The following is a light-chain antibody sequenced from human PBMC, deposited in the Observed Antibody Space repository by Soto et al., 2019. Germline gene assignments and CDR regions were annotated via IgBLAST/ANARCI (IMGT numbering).Light chain of an antibody. CDR3: QQANSLPLT. CDR1: QGISSR. V-gene: IGKV1-12*01. CDR2: TAS. J-gene: IGKJ4*01. Sequence: DIQMTQSPSSVSASVGDRVTITCWASQGISSRLAWYQQKPGKAPKLLIYTASSLQSGVPSRFSGSGSETDFTLTISSLQREDFVTYYCQQANSLPLTFGGGTKVEIK.